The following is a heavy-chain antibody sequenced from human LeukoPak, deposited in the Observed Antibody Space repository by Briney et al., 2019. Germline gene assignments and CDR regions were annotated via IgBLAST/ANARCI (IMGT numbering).Heavy chain of an antibody. CDR2: IYYSGST. Sequence: PSETLSLTCTVSGGSISSNSYYWGWIRQPPGKGLEWIGSIYYSGSTYYNSSLESRVTISMDTSKNQFSLNLRSVTAADTAVYYCAREYSGIRGPLVGYWGQGTLVTVSS. J-gene: IGHJ4*02. D-gene: IGHD1-14*01. CDR1: GGSISSNSYY. CDR3: AREYSGIRGPLVGY. V-gene: IGHV4-39*07.